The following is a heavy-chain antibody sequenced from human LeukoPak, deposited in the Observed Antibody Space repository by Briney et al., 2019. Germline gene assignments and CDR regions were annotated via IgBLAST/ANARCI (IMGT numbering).Heavy chain of an antibody. D-gene: IGHD3-16*01. CDR1: GGSISGYY. J-gene: IGHJ4*02. CDR2: IYYTGTT. V-gene: IGHV4-59*01. CDR3: ARVVGGVGLDY. Sequence: PSETLSLTCSVSGGSISGYYWTWIRQPPGGALEYIGCIYYTGTTNYNPSLNSRVTISVDTSRNQFALKLSSVTAADTAVYYCARVVGGVGLDYWGQGTLVTVSS.